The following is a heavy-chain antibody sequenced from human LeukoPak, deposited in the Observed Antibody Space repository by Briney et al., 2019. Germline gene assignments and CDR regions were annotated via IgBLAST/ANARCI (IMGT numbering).Heavy chain of an antibody. CDR3: AKDRQGGGVGATAADY. V-gene: IGHV3-30*02. Sequence: PGGSLGLSCAASGFTFNTYGMHWVRQAPGKGLEWVAFIRYDGSNKYYADSVKGRFTISRDNSKNTLYLQMNSLRAEDTAVYYCAKDRQGGGVGATAADYWGQGTLVTVSS. CDR2: IRYDGSNK. CDR1: GFTFNTYG. D-gene: IGHD1-26*01. J-gene: IGHJ4*02.